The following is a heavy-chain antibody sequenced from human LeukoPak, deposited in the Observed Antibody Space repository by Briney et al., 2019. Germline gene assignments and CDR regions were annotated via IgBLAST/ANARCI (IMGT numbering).Heavy chain of an antibody. CDR1: DGSFSSYY. CDR3: ARGDRPREIPPLIRKKNAFDI. D-gene: IGHD2-8*01. V-gene: IGHV4-34*01. J-gene: IGHJ3*02. Sequence: PSETLSLTCGVYDGSFSSYYWSWIRQPPGKGLEWIGEINHSGSTNYNPSLKSRLTISVDTSKNQFSLKLSSVTAADTAVYYCARGDRPREIPPLIRKKNAFDIWGQGTMVTVSS. CDR2: INHSGST.